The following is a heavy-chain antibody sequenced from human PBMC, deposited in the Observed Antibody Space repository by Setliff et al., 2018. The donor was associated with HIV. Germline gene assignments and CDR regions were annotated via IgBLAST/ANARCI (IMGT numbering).Heavy chain of an antibody. J-gene: IGHJ4*02. D-gene: IGHD3-10*01. CDR3: ARGSPIVWFGEFLYPEIDY. V-gene: IGHV1-69*13. CDR2: IIPQSNTP. CDR1: GDTFSTFA. Sequence: SVKVSCKASGDTFSTFAIIWVRQAPGQGLEWMGGIIPQSNTPDYAQIFKGRLTITADESTSTAHMELVGLTSEDTAVYYCARGSPIVWFGEFLYPEIDYWGQGSLVTVSS.